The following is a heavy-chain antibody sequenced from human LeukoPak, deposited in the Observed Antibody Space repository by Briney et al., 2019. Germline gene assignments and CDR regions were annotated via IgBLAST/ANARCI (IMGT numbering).Heavy chain of an antibody. Sequence: GGSLRLSCAASGFTFSSYGMHWVRQAPGKGLEWVAFIRYDGSNKYYADSVKGRFTISRDNSKNTLYLQMNSLRAEDTAVYYCAKDLLRRSSSSAYYFDYWGQGTLVTVSS. D-gene: IGHD6-6*01. CDR3: AKDLLRRSSSSAYYFDY. J-gene: IGHJ4*02. CDR1: GFTFSSYG. V-gene: IGHV3-30*02. CDR2: IRYDGSNK.